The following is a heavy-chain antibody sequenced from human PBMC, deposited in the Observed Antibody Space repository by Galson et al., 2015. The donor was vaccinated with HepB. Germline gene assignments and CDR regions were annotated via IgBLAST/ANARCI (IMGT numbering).Heavy chain of an antibody. Sequence: QSGAEVKKPGESLKISCKGSGYSFTSYWIGWVRQMPGKGLEWMGIIYPGDSDTRYSPSFQGQVTISADKSISTTYLQWSSLKASDTAMYYCAGGGYSYGTYYGMDVWGQGTTVTVSS. CDR1: GYSFTSYW. CDR3: AGGGYSYGTYYGMDV. CDR2: IYPGDSDT. V-gene: IGHV5-51*03. D-gene: IGHD5-18*01. J-gene: IGHJ6*02.